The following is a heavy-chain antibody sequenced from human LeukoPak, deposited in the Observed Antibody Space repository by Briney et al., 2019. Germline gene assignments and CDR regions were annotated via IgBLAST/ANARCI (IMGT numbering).Heavy chain of an antibody. J-gene: IGHJ6*02. D-gene: IGHD3-3*01. V-gene: IGHV3-33*01. CDR1: GFTFSSYG. Sequence: GRSLRLSCAASGFTFSSYGMHWVRQAPGKGLEWVAVIWYDGSNKYYEDSVKGRFTISRDNSKNTLYLQMNSLRAEDTAVYYCARSGQNDFWSGYLYYYYYGMDVWGQGTTVTVSS. CDR3: ARSGQNDFWSGYLYYYYYGMDV. CDR2: IWYDGSNK.